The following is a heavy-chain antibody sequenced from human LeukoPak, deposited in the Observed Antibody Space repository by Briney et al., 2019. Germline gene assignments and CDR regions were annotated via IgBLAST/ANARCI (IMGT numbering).Heavy chain of an antibody. V-gene: IGHV1-2*02. CDR3: AKPRLRYFDWLFSPDAFDI. CDR1: GYTFTGYY. CDR2: INPNSGGT. Sequence: VASVTVSCKASGYTFTGYYMHWVRQAPGQGLEWMGWINPNSGGTNYAQKFQGRVTMTRDTSISTAYMELSRLRSDDTAVYYCAKPRLRYFDWLFSPDAFDIWGQGTMVTVSS. J-gene: IGHJ3*02. D-gene: IGHD3-9*01.